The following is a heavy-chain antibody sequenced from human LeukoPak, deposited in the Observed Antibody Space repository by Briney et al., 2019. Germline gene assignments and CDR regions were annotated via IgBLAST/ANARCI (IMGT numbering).Heavy chain of an antibody. Sequence: ASVKVPCKASGYTFTSYYMHWVRQAPGQGLEWMGIINPSGGSTSYAQKFQGRVTMTRDMSTSTVYMELSSLRSEDTAVYYCARDPYGGNSHFDYWGQGTLVTVSS. CDR3: ARDPYGGNSHFDY. CDR1: GYTFTSYY. J-gene: IGHJ4*02. CDR2: INPSGGST. V-gene: IGHV1-46*01. D-gene: IGHD4-23*01.